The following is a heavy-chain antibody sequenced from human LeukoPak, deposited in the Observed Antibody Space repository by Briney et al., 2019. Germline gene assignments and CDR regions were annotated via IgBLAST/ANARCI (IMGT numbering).Heavy chain of an antibody. V-gene: IGHV1-18*01. D-gene: IGHD3-3*01. CDR1: GYTFTSYG. CDR3: ARSDYDFRSGYYNWFDP. J-gene: IGHJ5*02. Sequence: ASVKVSCKASGYTFTSYGISWVRQAPGQGLEWMGWISAYNGNTNYAQKLQGRVTMTTDTSTSTAYMELRSLRSDDTAVYYCARSDYDFRSGYYNWFDPWGQGTLVTVSS. CDR2: ISAYNGNT.